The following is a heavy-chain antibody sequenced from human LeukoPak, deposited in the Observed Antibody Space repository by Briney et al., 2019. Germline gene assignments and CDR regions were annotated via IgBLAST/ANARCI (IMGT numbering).Heavy chain of an antibody. CDR2: ISSSSSYI. V-gene: IGHV3-21*04. Sequence: GGSLRLSCAASGFTFSSYSMNWVRQAPGKGLEWVSSISSSSSYIYYADSVKGRFTISRDNAKNSLYLQMNSLGAEDTALYYCARVARRNYYMDVWGKGTTVTVSS. CDR3: ARVARRNYYMDV. CDR1: GFTFSSYS. D-gene: IGHD6-6*01. J-gene: IGHJ6*03.